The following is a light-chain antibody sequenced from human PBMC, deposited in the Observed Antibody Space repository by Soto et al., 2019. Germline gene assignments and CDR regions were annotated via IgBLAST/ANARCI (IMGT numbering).Light chain of an antibody. CDR3: QRYGDWPLT. CDR2: ATS. Sequence: EIVVTQSPATLSVSPGERATLSCRASQSVGNNFAWYQQKPGQAPRLLIFATSTRATGVPARFSGSGSGTDFTLTISRLQAEDFAVYCCQRYGDWPLTFGGGAKVEIE. V-gene: IGKV3-15*01. CDR1: QSVGNN. J-gene: IGKJ4*01.